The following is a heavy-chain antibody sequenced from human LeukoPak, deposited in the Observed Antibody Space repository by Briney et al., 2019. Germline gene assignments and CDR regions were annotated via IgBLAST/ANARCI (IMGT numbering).Heavy chain of an antibody. CDR3: ARDYYDSSGYYPYFDY. Sequence: GGSLRLSCAASGLTFSHYHIHWVRQAPGKGLEWVAVIWYDGSNKYYADSAKGRFTISRDNSKNTLYLQMNSLRAEDTAVYYCARDYYDSSGYYPYFDYWGQGTLVTVSS. CDR1: GLTFSHYH. J-gene: IGHJ4*02. D-gene: IGHD3-22*01. V-gene: IGHV3-33*08. CDR2: IWYDGSNK.